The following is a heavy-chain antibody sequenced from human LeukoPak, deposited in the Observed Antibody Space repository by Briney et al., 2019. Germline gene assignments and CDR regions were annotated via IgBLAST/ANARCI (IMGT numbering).Heavy chain of an antibody. Sequence: PSETLSLTCAVYGGSFSGYYWSWTRQPPGKGLEWIGYIYNSGSTNYNPSLKSRVTISVDTSKNQFSLKLTSVTAADTAVYYCARVYYSSSYDYWYFDLWGRGTLVTVSS. CDR2: IYNSGST. CDR3: ARVYYSSSYDYWYFDL. V-gene: IGHV4-59*01. J-gene: IGHJ2*01. CDR1: GGSFSGYY. D-gene: IGHD6-13*01.